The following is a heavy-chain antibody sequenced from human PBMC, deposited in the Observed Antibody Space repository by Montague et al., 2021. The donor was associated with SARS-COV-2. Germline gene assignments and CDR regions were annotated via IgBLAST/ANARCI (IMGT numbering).Heavy chain of an antibody. D-gene: IGHD3-3*01. CDR1: GGSLSGYY. Sequence: SETLSLTCAVYGGSLSGYYWAWIRQTPAKGLEWIGETNHSVSTNYNPSLKSRLTISVDTSKKQFSLKLNSMTAADTAVYYCARGADYDFWSGFLRYKWFDPWGLGTPVTVSP. J-gene: IGHJ5*02. CDR3: ARGADYDFWSGFLRYKWFDP. CDR2: TNHSVST. V-gene: IGHV4-34*01.